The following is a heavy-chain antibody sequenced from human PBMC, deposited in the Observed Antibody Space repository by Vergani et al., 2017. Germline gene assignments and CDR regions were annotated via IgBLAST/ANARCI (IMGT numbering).Heavy chain of an antibody. D-gene: IGHD5-24*01. CDR1: GFSFSDHY. CDR3: ARDHRDYNNYPGTVDI. Sequence: QVQLVESGGGLVKPGGSLRLSCAASGFSFSDHYMSWIRQAPGKGLEWVSYISNSGNTIEYADSVKGRFSISRDNAKSSLFLQMDSLRAEDTAVYYCARDHRDYNNYPGTVDIWVQGSMVTVSS. CDR2: ISNSGNTI. V-gene: IGHV3-11*01. J-gene: IGHJ3*02.